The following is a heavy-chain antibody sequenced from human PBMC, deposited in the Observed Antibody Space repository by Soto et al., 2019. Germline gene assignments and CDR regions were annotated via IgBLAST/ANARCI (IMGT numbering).Heavy chain of an antibody. CDR2: IWYDGSNK. J-gene: IGHJ6*02. CDR3: ARDGGYCSGGSCYGGSYYYYGMDV. V-gene: IGHV3-33*01. Sequence: QVQLVESGGGVVQPGRSLRLSCAASGFTFSSYGMHWVRQAPGKGLEWVAVIWYDGSNKYYADSVKGRFTISRDNSKNTLYLQMNSLGAEDTAVYYCARDGGYCSGGSCYGGSYYYYGMDVWGQGTTVTVSS. D-gene: IGHD2-15*01. CDR1: GFTFSSYG.